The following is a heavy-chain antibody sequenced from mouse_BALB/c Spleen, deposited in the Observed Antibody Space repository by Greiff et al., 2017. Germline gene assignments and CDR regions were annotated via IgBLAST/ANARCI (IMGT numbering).Heavy chain of an antibody. V-gene: IGHV1-14*01. J-gene: IGHJ3*01. CDR1: GYTFTSYV. Sequence: EVQLVESGPELVKPGASVKMSCKASGYTFTSYVMHWVKQKPGQGLEWIGYINPYNDGTKYNEKFKGKATLTSDKSSSTAYMELSSLTSEDSAVYYCARSGGTMITLGAYWGQGTLVTVSA. CDR2: INPYNDGT. CDR3: ARSGGTMITLGAY. D-gene: IGHD2-4*01.